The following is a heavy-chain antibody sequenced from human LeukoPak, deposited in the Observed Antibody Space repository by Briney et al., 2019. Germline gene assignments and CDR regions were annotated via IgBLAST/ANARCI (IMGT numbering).Heavy chain of an antibody. D-gene: IGHD1-26*01. J-gene: IGHJ4*02. CDR3: ARASIVGATGAYNY. CDR1: GFTFSSYW. Sequence: TGGSLRLSCAASGFTFSSYWMSWVRQAPGKGLEWVANIKQDGSEKYYVDSVKGRFTIPRDNAKNSLYLQMNSLRAEDTAVYYCARASIVGATGAYNYWGQGTLVTVSS. V-gene: IGHV3-7*01. CDR2: IKQDGSEK.